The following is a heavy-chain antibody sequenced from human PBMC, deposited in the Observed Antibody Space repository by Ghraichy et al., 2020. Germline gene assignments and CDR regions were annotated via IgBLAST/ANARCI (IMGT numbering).Heavy chain of an antibody. CDR3: ARGWGRFDY. V-gene: IGHV3-7*01. CDR2: IKYDGSAE. CDR1: GFAYSSYW. Sequence: GGSLRLSCAASGFAYSSYWMNWFRQAPGKGLEWVAYIKYDGSAEYYVDSVKGRFGISRDNAKNSLFLQMNSLRAEDTAVYYCARGWGRFDYWGQGTLVTVSS. D-gene: IGHD2-21*02. J-gene: IGHJ4*02.